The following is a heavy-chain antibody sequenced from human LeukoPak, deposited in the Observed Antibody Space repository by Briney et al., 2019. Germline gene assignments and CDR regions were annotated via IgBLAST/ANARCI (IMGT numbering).Heavy chain of an antibody. D-gene: IGHD4-17*01. CDR2: ISGSGGST. Sequence: PGGSLRLSCAASGFTFSSYAMSWVRQAPGKGLEWVSAISGSGGSTYYADSVKGRFTISRDNSKNTLYLQMNSLRAEDTAVYYCAKFGGSAVTTLYFHYWGQGTLVTVSS. CDR1: GFTFSSYA. CDR3: AKFGGSAVTTLYFHY. J-gene: IGHJ4*02. V-gene: IGHV3-23*01.